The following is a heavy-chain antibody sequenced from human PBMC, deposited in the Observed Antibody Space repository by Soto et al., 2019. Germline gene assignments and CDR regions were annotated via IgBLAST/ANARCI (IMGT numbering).Heavy chain of an antibody. J-gene: IGHJ6*02. CDR2: ITYDGSNK. CDR1: GFTFSSYG. D-gene: IGHD3-10*01. Sequence: AVGSLRLSCAVSGFTFSSYGMHWVRQAPGKGPEWVAVITYDGSNKYYGDSVKGRFAISRDNSRDTLYLQMNSLRAEDTAVYYCAKDLAGGVMDVWGQGTTVTVSS. V-gene: IGHV3-30*18. CDR3: AKDLAGGVMDV.